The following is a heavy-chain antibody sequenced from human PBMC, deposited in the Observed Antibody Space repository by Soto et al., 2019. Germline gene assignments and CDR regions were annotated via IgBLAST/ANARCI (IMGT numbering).Heavy chain of an antibody. CDR1: GFTFSSYA. J-gene: IGHJ4*02. CDR2: ISGSGGST. Sequence: GGSLRLSCAASGFTFSSYAMSWVRQAPGKGLEWVSAISGSGGSTYYADSVKGRFTISRDNSKNTLYLQMNSLRAEDTAVYYCAKSYYYDSSGYYVLDYWGQGTLVTVSS. D-gene: IGHD3-22*01. CDR3: AKSYYYDSSGYYVLDY. V-gene: IGHV3-23*01.